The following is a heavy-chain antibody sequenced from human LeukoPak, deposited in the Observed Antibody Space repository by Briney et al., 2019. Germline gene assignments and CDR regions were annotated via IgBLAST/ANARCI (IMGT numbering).Heavy chain of an antibody. CDR3: ARLRGCSSTSCYNDFDY. CDR2: IYPGDSDT. V-gene: IGHV5-51*01. CDR1: GYSFTSYW. J-gene: IGHJ4*02. D-gene: IGHD2-2*02. Sequence: GESLKISCKGSGYSFTSYWIGWVRQMPGKGLEWMGIIYPGDSDTRYSPSFQGQVTISADKSISTAYLQWSSLKASDTAMYYCARLRGCSSTSCYNDFDYWGQGTLVTVSS.